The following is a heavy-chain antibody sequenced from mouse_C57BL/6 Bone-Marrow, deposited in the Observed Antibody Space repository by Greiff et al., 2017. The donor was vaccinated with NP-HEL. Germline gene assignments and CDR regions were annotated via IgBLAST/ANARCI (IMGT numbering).Heavy chain of an antibody. V-gene: IGHV1-19*01. CDR3: ATITFYAMDY. D-gene: IGHD1-2*01. Sequence: VHVKQSGPVLVKPGASVKMSCKASGYTFTDYYMNWVKQSHGKSLEWIGVINPYNGGTSYNQKFKGKATLTVDKSSSTAYMELNSLTSEDSAVYYCATITFYAMDYWGQGTSVTVSS. J-gene: IGHJ4*01. CDR1: GYTFTDYY. CDR2: INPYNGGT.